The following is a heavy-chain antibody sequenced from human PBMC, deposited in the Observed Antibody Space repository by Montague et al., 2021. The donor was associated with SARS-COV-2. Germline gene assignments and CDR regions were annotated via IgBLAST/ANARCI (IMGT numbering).Heavy chain of an antibody. CDR1: GGSITGYY. V-gene: IGHV4-59*01. Sequence: SETLSLTCTVSGGSITGYYWSWLRRSPGKGLEWIAYIHDGGAVNYNPSXXSRVTISTDTSKNQLSLKVNSVTAADTAVYYCVRDHPYGGPRGAYDIWGQGTVVTVSS. D-gene: IGHD4-23*01. CDR3: VRDHPYGGPRGAYDI. CDR2: IHDGGAV. J-gene: IGHJ3*02.